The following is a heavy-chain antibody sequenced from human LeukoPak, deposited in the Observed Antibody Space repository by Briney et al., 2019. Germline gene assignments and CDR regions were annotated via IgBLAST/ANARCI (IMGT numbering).Heavy chain of an antibody. CDR1: GFTFSSYW. V-gene: IGHV3-7*03. Sequence: GGSLRLSCAASGFTFSSYWMSWVRQAPGKGLEWVANIKQDGSEKYYVDSVKGRFTISRDNAKNSLYLQMNSLRAEDTAVYFCARELPRYYHGMDVWGQGTTVTVSS. CDR3: ARELPRYYHGMDV. J-gene: IGHJ6*02. CDR2: IKQDGSEK.